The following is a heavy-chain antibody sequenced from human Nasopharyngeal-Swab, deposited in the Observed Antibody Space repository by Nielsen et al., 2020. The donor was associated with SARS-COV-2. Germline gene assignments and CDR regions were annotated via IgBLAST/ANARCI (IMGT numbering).Heavy chain of an antibody. CDR2: IYYSGST. D-gene: IGHD6-13*01. CDR3: ARHSSWYLTYYWYFDL. CDR1: GGSISSSSYY. V-gene: IGHV4-39*01. J-gene: IGHJ2*01. Sequence: GSLRLSCTVSGGSISSSSYYWGWIRQPPGKGLEWIGSIYYSGSTYYNPSLKSRVTISVDASKNQFSLKLSSVTAADTAVYYGARHSSWYLTYYWYFDLWGRGTLVTVSS.